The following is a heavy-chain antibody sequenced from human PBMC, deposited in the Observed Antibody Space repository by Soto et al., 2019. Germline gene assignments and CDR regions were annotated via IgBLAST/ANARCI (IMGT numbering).Heavy chain of an antibody. CDR2: ISATGVKT. Sequence: PGGSLRHSCAASGFTFSNYAMNWVRQAPGKGLEWVSGISATGVKTYSADSVKGRFTMSRDNSKDTVYLEMNSLRAEDTAVYYCTKARSAMIYYFDFWGLGAQVTVSS. CDR1: GFTFSNYA. V-gene: IGHV3-23*01. CDR3: TKARSAMIYYFDF. J-gene: IGHJ4*02. D-gene: IGHD3-22*01.